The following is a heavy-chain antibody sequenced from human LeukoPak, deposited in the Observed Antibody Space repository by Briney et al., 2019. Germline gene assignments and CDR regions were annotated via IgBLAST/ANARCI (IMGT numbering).Heavy chain of an antibody. V-gene: IGHV3-7*03. D-gene: IGHD2-2*01. J-gene: IGHJ4*02. CDR1: GFTFSTYW. CDR3: AKGYCSSTSCYVISLFDY. CDR2: IKQDGSEK. Sequence: GGSLRLSCAASGFTFSTYWMSWVRQAPGKGLEWVANIKQDGSEKYYVDSVKGRFTISRDNAKNSLYLQMNSLRAEDTAVYYCAKGYCSSTSCYVISLFDYWGQGTLVTVSS.